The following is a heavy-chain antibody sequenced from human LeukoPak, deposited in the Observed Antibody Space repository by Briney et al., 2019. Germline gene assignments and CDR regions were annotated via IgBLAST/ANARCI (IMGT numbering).Heavy chain of an antibody. CDR3: ARDADTAMEDHYNWFDP. CDR2: ISPSGGST. D-gene: IGHD5-18*01. CDR1: GYTFISNY. Sequence: ASVKVSCKAFGYTFISNYMHWVRQAPGQGPEWMGVISPSGGSTTYAQKFQDRLTLTRDMSTSTDYLELSSLRSEDTAVYYCARDADTAMEDHYNWFDPWGQGTLVTVSS. V-gene: IGHV1-46*01. J-gene: IGHJ5*02.